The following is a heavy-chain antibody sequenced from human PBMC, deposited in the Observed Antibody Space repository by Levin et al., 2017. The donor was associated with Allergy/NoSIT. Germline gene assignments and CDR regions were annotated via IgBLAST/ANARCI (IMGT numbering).Heavy chain of an antibody. J-gene: IGHJ5*02. Sequence: GASVKVSCKASGYTFTDYYLHWVRQAPGQGLEWMGWINPNTGVTKNALKFQGRVTMTRDTSITTVYMEMSRLTSDDTAIYYCARVDFMAAVITTRPDQWFDPWGQGTLVTVSS. CDR1: GYTFTDYY. V-gene: IGHV1-2*02. D-gene: IGHD1-1*01. CDR2: INPNTGVT. CDR3: ARVDFMAAVITTRPDQWFDP.